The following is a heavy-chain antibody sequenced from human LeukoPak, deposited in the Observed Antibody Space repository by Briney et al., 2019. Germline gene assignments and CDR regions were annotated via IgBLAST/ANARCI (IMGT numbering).Heavy chain of an antibody. CDR1: GFTFSRHW. J-gene: IGHJ4*02. Sequence: PGGSLRLSCAGSGFTFSRHWMHWVRQVPGKGLVWVSRMNSDGSSTSYADSVKGRFIISRDNAKNTVYLQMDSLRDEDTAVYYCTRDWYYTTDYWGQGTLVTVSS. CDR2: MNSDGSST. V-gene: IGHV3-74*01. CDR3: TRDWYYTTDY. D-gene: IGHD1-26*01.